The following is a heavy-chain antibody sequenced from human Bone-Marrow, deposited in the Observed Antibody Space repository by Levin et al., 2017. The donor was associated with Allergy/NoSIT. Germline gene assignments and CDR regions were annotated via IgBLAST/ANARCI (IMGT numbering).Heavy chain of an antibody. CDR2: INPDSCGT. J-gene: IGHJ4*02. D-gene: IGHD3-10*01. V-gene: IGHV1-2*02. CDR3: ARGGRLDGSGTDVDY. CDR1: GYSFTASY. Sequence: VASVKVSCKASGYSFTASYLHWLRQAPGLGPEWMGWINPDSCGTRCAQKCQGRITLTRDASFITGVMELGRLTSDDTAVYYCARGGRLDGSGTDVDYWGQGTLVTVSS.